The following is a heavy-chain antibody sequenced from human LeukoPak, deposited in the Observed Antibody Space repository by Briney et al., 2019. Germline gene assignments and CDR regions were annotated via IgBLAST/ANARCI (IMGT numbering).Heavy chain of an antibody. CDR3: ARFPPTYYYGSGNDY. D-gene: IGHD3-10*01. V-gene: IGHV3-30*04. J-gene: IGHJ4*02. CDR2: ISYDGSNK. CDR1: GFTFNSYA. Sequence: GGSLRLSCAASGFTFNSYAMHWVRQAPGKGLEWVAVISYDGSNKYYTDSVKGRFTISRDNSENTLYLQMNSLRAEDTAVYYCARFPPTYYYGSGNDYWGQGTLVTVSS.